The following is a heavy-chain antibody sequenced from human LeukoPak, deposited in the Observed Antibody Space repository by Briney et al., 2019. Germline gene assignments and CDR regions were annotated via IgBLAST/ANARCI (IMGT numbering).Heavy chain of an antibody. Sequence: ASVKVSCKVSGYTFTSYDINWVRQATGQGLEWMGWMNPNRGNTGYAQKFQGRVTMTRNTSISTAYMELSSLRSEDTAVYYCATAAAAGGYYFDYWGQRTLVTVSS. CDR1: GYTFTSYD. J-gene: IGHJ4*02. D-gene: IGHD6-13*01. V-gene: IGHV1-8*01. CDR2: MNPNRGNT. CDR3: ATAAAAGGYYFDY.